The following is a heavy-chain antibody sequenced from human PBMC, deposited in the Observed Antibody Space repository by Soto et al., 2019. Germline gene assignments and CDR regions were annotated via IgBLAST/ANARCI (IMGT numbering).Heavy chain of an antibody. Sequence: VQLVESGGGVVQPGRSLRLSCAVSGLTFSTYGFHWVRQAPGKGLEWVAVISYDVRKTHYADSVRGRFTISRDNSKSTLYLQMNDLRAEDTPLYYCAKDSLGGMGTVMMPGTEWGQGTLVTVSS. J-gene: IGHJ4*02. CDR1: GLTFSTYG. V-gene: IGHV3-30*18. CDR3: AKDSLGGMGTVMMPGTE. D-gene: IGHD4-17*01. CDR2: ISYDVRKT.